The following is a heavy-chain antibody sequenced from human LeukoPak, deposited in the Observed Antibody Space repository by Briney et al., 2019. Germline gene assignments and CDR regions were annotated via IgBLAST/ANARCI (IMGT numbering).Heavy chain of an antibody. CDR3: ASASGTYYEGFDS. V-gene: IGHV4-39*01. J-gene: IGHJ4*02. CDR2: IYYIGTT. Sequence: SETLSLTCSVSGGALRSSGSYWGWIRQPPGKGLEWIESIYYIGTTYYNPSLESRVSISLDTSKNQFSLKLTSVTASDTAVYYCASASGTYYEGFDSWGQGTLVSVSS. CDR1: GGALRSSGSY. D-gene: IGHD1-26*01.